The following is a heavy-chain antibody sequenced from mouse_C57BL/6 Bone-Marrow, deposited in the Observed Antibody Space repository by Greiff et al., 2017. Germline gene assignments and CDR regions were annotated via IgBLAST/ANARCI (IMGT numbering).Heavy chain of an antibody. CDR3: ARGGNYGGYYFDY. CDR2: FHPYNDDT. V-gene: IGHV1-47*01. J-gene: IGHJ2*01. D-gene: IGHD2-1*01. Sequence: VQLQQSGAELVKPGASVKMSCKASGFTFTTYPIAWMKQTHGKSLEWIGTFHPYNDDTKYNDKFKGKDTLSVDKSSSTVYLELSRLTSDESAVEDRARGGNYGGYYFDYWGQGTTLTVSS. CDR1: GFTFTTYP.